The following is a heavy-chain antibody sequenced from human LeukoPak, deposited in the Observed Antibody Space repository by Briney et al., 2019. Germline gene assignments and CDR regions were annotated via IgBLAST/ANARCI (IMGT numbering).Heavy chain of an antibody. CDR3: ATGLGESFDY. CDR1: GFTLSSHG. J-gene: IGHJ4*02. D-gene: IGHD3-10*01. Sequence: PGRSLRLSCAASGFTLSSHGMHWVRQAPGKGLEWVAVISYDGSNKYYADSVKGRFTISRDNSKNTLYLQMNSLRAEDTAVYYCATGLGESFDYWGQGTLVTVSS. V-gene: IGHV3-30*03. CDR2: ISYDGSNK.